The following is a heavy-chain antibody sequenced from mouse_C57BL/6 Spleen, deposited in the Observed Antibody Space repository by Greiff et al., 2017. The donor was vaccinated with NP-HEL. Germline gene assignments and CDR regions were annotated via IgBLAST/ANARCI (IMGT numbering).Heavy chain of an antibody. J-gene: IGHJ2*01. CDR3: ARRGYYGEGNYFDY. CDR2: IHPNSGST. Sequence: VQLQQPGAELVKPGASVKLSCKASGYTFTSYWMHWVKQRPGQGLEWIGMIHPNSGSTNYNEKFKSKATLTVDKSSSTAYMQLSSLTSEDSAVYYCARRGYYGEGNYFDYWGQGTTLTVSS. D-gene: IGHD1-1*02. CDR1: GYTFTSYW. V-gene: IGHV1-64*01.